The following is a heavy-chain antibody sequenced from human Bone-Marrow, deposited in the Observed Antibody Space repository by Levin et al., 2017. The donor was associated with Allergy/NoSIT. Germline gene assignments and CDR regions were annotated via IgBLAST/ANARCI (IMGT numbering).Heavy chain of an antibody. J-gene: IGHJ4*02. D-gene: IGHD5-24*01. CDR1: GGSITSGGYH. Sequence: SETLSLTCTVSGGSITSGGYHWSWIRQHPGKDLEWIGYISYRGSTYYNPSLKSRVTLSIDTSKAQFSLKLNSLTAADTAVYFCAREDGYVFDYWGQGTLVTVSS. CDR3: AREDGYVFDY. CDR2: ISYRGST. V-gene: IGHV4-31*03.